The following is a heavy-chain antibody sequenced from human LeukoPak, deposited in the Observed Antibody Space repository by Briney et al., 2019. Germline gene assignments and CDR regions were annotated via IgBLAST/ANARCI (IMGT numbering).Heavy chain of an antibody. D-gene: IGHD1-26*01. CDR2: IIPILGIA. V-gene: IGHV1-69*04. CDR1: GGTFSSYA. Sequence: SVKVSCKASGGTFSSYAISWVRQAPGQGLEWMGRIIPILGIANYAQKFQGRVTMTRDTSTSTVYMELSSLRSEDTAVYYCARDLWEWEQWYGMDVWGQGTTVTVSS. J-gene: IGHJ6*02. CDR3: ARDLWEWEQWYGMDV.